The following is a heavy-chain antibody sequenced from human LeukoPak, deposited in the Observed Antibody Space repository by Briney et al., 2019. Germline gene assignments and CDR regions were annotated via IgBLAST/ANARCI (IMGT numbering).Heavy chain of an antibody. CDR3: ARVGWFGEFLIDY. V-gene: IGHV1-2*02. CDR1: GYTFTGYY. CDR2: INPNSGGT. J-gene: IGHJ4*02. Sequence: ASVKVSCKASGYTFTGYYMHWVRQAPGQGLEWMGWINPNSGGTNYAQKFQGRVTMTRDTSISTAYMELSRLRSDDTAVYYCARVGWFGEFLIDYWGQRTLVTVSS. D-gene: IGHD3-10*01.